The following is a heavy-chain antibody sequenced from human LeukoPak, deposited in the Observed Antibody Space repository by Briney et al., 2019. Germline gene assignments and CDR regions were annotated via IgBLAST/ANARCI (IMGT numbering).Heavy chain of an antibody. CDR1: GFTFGDHA. CDR2: IRSKAYGGTT. V-gene: IGHV3-49*04. Sequence: GGSLRLSCTGSGFTFGDHAMSWVRQAPGKRLEWVGFIRSKAYGGTTEYAASVQGRFTISRDDSKSIAYLQMNSLKTEDTAFYFCARGPILLWIHNGMDVWGQGTTVTVSS. CDR3: ARGPILLWIHNGMDV. D-gene: IGHD5-18*01. J-gene: IGHJ6*02.